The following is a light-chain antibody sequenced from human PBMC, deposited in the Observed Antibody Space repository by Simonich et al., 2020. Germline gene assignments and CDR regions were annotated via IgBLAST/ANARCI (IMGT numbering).Light chain of an antibody. CDR2: KDS. CDR1: VLAKKKY. J-gene: IGLJ3*02. Sequence: SYELTQPSSVSVSPGQTARITCAGEVLAKKKYARWFQQKPGQDPWPVIFKDSERPSGIPGLFSGSSSGTTVTLTISGAQVEDEADYYCYSAADNNWVFGGGTKLTVL. CDR3: YSAADNNWV. V-gene: IGLV3-27*01.